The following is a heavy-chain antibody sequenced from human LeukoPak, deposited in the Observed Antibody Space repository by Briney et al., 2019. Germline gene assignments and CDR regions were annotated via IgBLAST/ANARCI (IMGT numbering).Heavy chain of an antibody. CDR1: GFTFSSYR. CDR2: ISGSGGST. J-gene: IGHJ4*02. Sequence: GGSLRLSCAASGFTFSSYRMYWVSQAPGKGLEWVSAISGSGGSTYYADSVKGRFTISRDNSKNTLYLQMNSLRAEDTAVYYCAKAGSSGYDRSFDYWGQGTLVTVSS. CDR3: AKAGSSGYDRSFDY. D-gene: IGHD5-12*01. V-gene: IGHV3-23*01.